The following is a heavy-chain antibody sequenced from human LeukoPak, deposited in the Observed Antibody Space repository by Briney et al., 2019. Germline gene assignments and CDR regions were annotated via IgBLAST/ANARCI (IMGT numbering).Heavy chain of an antibody. J-gene: IGHJ4*02. Sequence: PSETLSLTCTVSGGSISSSNYYWGWIRQPPGKGLEWIGSIYYSGTTYYNPSLKSRVTISVDTSKNQFSLKLSSVTAADTAVYYCARSHGDYWGQGTLVTVPS. CDR2: IYYSGTT. V-gene: IGHV4-39*01. CDR1: GGSISSSNYY. CDR3: ARSHGDY.